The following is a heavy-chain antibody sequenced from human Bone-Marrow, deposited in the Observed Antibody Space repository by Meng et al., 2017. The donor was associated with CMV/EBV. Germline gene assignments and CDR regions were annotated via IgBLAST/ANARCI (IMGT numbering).Heavy chain of an antibody. CDR1: GFTFSDYY. Sequence: GESLKISCAASGFTFSDYYMSWIRQAPGKGLEWVSYISSSGSTIYYADSVKGRFTISRYNAKNSLYLQMNSLRAEDTAVYYCAREIRCSSTSCWDNWFDPWGQGTLVTVSS. D-gene: IGHD2-2*01. J-gene: IGHJ5*02. V-gene: IGHV3-11*04. CDR2: ISSSGSTI. CDR3: AREIRCSSTSCWDNWFDP.